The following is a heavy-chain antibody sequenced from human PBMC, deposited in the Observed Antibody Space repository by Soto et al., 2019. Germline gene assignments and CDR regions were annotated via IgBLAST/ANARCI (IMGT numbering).Heavy chain of an antibody. CDR3: ARGVGGSGLTWFDP. CDR2: INPSGGST. D-gene: IGHD6-19*01. CDR1: GYTFTSYY. J-gene: IGHJ5*02. Sequence: ASVKVSCKASGYTFTSYYMHWVRQAPGQGLEWMGIINPSGGSTSYAQKFQGRVTMSVDRSKSQFSLRLVSVTDADTAVYFCARGVGGSGLTWFDPWGRGTLVTVSS. V-gene: IGHV1-46*01.